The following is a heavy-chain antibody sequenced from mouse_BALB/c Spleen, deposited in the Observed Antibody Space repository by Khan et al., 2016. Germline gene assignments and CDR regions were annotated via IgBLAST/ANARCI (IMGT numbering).Heavy chain of an antibody. V-gene: IGHV9-1*02. D-gene: IGHD2-4*01. CDR2: INTYTGEP. CDR3: ASDVNTTSGASAY. J-gene: IGHJ3*01. Sequence: QVQLKESGPELKKPGETVKISCKASGYTFTNYGMNWVKQAPGKGLKWMGWINTYTGEPTYADDFKGRFDFSLETSASTAYLQINNLKNEDKATXFCASDVNTTSGASAYWGQGTLVTVSA. CDR1: GYTFTNYG.